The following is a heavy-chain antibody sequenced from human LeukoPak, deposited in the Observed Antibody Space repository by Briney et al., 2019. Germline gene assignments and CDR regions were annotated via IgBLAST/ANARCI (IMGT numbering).Heavy chain of an antibody. CDR2: INPNSGGT. CDR1: GYTFTGYD. V-gene: IGHV1-2*02. D-gene: IGHD6-13*01. Sequence: ASVKVSCKASGYTFTGYDMHWVRQAPGQGLEWMGWINPNSGGTNYAQKLQGRVTMTRDTSISTAYMELSRLRSDDTAVYYCARNYLSSSWYPDAFDIWGQGTMVTVSS. J-gene: IGHJ3*02. CDR3: ARNYLSSSWYPDAFDI.